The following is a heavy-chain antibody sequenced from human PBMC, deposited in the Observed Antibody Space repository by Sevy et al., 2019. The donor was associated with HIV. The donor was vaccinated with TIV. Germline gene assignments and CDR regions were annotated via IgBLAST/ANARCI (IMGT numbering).Heavy chain of an antibody. Sequence: GSLRLSCAASGFTFSSYSMNWVRQAPGRGLEWVSYISSSSSYIYYADSVKGRFTISRDNAKNSLYLQMNSVRAEDTAVYYCARGRAGGYYGGDYFDYWGQGTLVTVSS. CDR1: GFTFSSYS. CDR3: ARGRAGGYYGGDYFDY. J-gene: IGHJ4*02. CDR2: ISSSSSYI. D-gene: IGHD3-22*01. V-gene: IGHV3-21*01.